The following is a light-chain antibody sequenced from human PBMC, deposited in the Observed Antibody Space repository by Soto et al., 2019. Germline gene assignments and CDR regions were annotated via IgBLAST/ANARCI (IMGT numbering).Light chain of an antibody. CDR2: DVG. Sequence: QSVLTQPASVSGSPGQSITISCTGTSSDVGGYDYVSWYQQYPGKAPKLMIYDVGNRPSGVSNRFSGSKSGNTASLTISGLQAEDEADYYCSSYSSSSTQVFGTGTKVTVL. V-gene: IGLV2-14*01. CDR3: SSYSSSSTQV. CDR1: SSDVGGYDY. J-gene: IGLJ1*01.